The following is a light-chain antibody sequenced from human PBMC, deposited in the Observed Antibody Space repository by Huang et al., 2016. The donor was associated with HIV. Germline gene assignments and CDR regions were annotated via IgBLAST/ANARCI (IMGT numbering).Light chain of an antibody. CDR2: LGS. J-gene: IGKJ2*01. Sequence: VVMTQSPLSLPVPPGEPASISCRSSQSLRHRNGLNYLDWYLQKPWQSPQLLIPLGSSRASGVPDRFSGGGSGTDFSLNISRVEAEDAGIYYCMEALQTPYTFGQGTKLEI. CDR1: QSLRHRNGLNY. V-gene: IGKV2-28*01. CDR3: MEALQTPYT.